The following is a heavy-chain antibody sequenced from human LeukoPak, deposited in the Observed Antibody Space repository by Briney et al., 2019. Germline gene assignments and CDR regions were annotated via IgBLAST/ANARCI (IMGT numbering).Heavy chain of an antibody. V-gene: IGHV4-39*07. CDR3: ARVSTDYYYYYGMDV. D-gene: IGHD1-26*01. CDR2: IYYGGST. Sequence: PSEILSLTCTVSGGSISSSDYYWGWIRQPPGKGLEWIGSIYYGGSTNYNPSLKSRVTISVDTSKNQFSLKLSSVTAADTAVYYCARVSTDYYYYYGMDVWGQGTTVTVSS. J-gene: IGHJ6*02. CDR1: GGSISSSDYY.